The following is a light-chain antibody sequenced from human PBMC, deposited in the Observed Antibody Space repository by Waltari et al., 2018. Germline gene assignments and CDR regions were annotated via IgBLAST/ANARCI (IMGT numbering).Light chain of an antibody. V-gene: IGKV3-15*01. CDR2: GAS. CDR3: QQYNVWPPLT. Sequence: EIVMTQSRAPLSVSQGERVTLYCRASQSIHDHLAWYQQKPGQAPSLLIFGASTRATGIPARFRGSGSGAEFTLTITSLQSEDCAVYYCQQYNVWPPLTFGGGTKVEIK. J-gene: IGKJ4*01. CDR1: QSIHDH.